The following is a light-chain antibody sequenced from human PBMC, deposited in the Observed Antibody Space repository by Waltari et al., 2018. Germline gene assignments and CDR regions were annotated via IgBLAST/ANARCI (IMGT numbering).Light chain of an antibody. Sequence: ELVMTQSPAALSVSPGERATLSCRARQCISNNLAWYQHKPGQPPRLLISGASTTATGGPARFSGSGSATEVSLPISSLQSEDSAIYFCQQYNTWPPSTFGQGTKLEIK. V-gene: IGKV3-15*01. CDR1: QCISNN. J-gene: IGKJ2*02. CDR3: QQYNTWPPST. CDR2: GAS.